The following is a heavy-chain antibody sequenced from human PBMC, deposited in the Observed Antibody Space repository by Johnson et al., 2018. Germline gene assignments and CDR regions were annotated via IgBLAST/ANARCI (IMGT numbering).Heavy chain of an antibody. J-gene: IGHJ6*02. V-gene: IGHV3-30*18. CDR1: RFTFSSYG. CDR2: ISYDGRNK. D-gene: IGHD3-10*01. Sequence: QVQLVESGGGVVQPGRSLRLSCAASRFTFSSYGMHWVRQAPGQGLEWVEVISYDGRNKYYAETVKGRFTISRDNSKNTLYLQMNSLRAEDTAGDNCAKEQKGLGSYYYYGMDVWGQGTTVTVSS. CDR3: AKEQKGLGSYYYYGMDV.